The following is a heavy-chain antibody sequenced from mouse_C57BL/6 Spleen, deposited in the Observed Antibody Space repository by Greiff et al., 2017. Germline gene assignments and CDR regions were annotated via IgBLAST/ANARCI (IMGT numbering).Heavy chain of an antibody. CDR2: IDPSDSYT. CDR1: GYTFTSYW. V-gene: IGHV1-59*01. J-gene: IGHJ1*03. Sequence: QVQLQQPGAELVRPGTSVKLSCKASGYTFTSYWMHWVKQRPGKGLEWIGVIDPSDSYTNYNQQFKGKATLTVDTSSSTAYMQLSSLTSEDSAVYYCASYYSNYEWYFDVWGTGTTVTVSS. CDR3: ASYYSNYEWYFDV. D-gene: IGHD2-5*01.